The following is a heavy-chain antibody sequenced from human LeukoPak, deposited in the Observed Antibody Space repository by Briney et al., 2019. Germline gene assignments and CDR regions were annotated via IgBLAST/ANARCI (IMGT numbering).Heavy chain of an antibody. J-gene: IGHJ6*02. D-gene: IGHD1-20*01. CDR3: ARLRKITFNYYYGMDV. Sequence: GGSLRLSCAASGFTVSSNYMSWVRQAPGKGLEWVSVIYSGGSTYYADSVKGRFTISRDNSENTLYLQMNSLRAEDTAVYYCARLRKITFNYYYGMDVWGQGTTVTVSS. CDR1: GFTVSSNY. V-gene: IGHV3-53*01. CDR2: IYSGGST.